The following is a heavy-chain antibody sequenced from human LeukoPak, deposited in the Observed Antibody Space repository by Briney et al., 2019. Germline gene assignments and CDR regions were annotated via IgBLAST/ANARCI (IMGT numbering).Heavy chain of an antibody. CDR2: INHSGST. CDR3: ARGSSLFDY. V-gene: IGHV4-34*01. Sequence: SETLSLTCAVYGGSFSGYYWSWIRQPPGKGLEWIGEINHSGSTNYNPSLKSRVTISVDTSKNQFSLKLSSVTAADTAVYYCARGSSLFDYWGQGTLVTVSS. D-gene: IGHD2-2*01. J-gene: IGHJ4*02. CDR1: GGSFSGYY.